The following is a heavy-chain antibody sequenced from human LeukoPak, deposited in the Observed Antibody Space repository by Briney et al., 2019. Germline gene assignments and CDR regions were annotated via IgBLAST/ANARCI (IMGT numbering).Heavy chain of an antibody. D-gene: IGHD3-10*01. J-gene: IGHJ6*03. CDR2: INPSGGST. V-gene: IGHV1-46*01. CDR1: GYTFISYY. CDR3: ARARSRSAGRFDYYMDV. Sequence: ASVKVSCKASGYTFISYYMHWVRQAPGQRVEWMGIINPSGGSTSYAQKFQGRVTMTRDMSTSTVYMELSSLRSEDTAVYYCARARSRSAGRFDYYMDVWGKGTTVTVSS.